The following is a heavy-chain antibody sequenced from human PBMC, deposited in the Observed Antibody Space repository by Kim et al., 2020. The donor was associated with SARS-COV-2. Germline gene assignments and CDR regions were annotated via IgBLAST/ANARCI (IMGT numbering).Heavy chain of an antibody. CDR1: GYILTELS. CDR3: VSWICTNGVCYNEAFRY. CDR2: SDPEYGGT. Sequence: ASVKVSCKVSGYILTELSMHWVRQAPGKGLEWMGGSDPEYGGTIYAQKFQGRVTMTEDTSTDTVYMELSSLTSEDTAVYYCVSWICTNGVCYNEAFRYWGQGTLVTVSS. D-gene: IGHD2-8*01. V-gene: IGHV1-24*01. J-gene: IGHJ4*02.